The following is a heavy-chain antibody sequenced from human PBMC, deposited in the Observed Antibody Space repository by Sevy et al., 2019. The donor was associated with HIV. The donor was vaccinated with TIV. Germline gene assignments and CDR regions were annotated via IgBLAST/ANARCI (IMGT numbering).Heavy chain of an antibody. Sequence: GGSLRLSCAASGFTFSSYAMHWVRQAPGKGLEWVAVISYDGSNKYYADSVKGRFTISRDNSKNTLYLQLNSLRAEDTAVYYCARGVDIVVVRAAISAGWFDPWGQGTLVTVSS. CDR2: ISYDGSNK. D-gene: IGHD2-2*03. V-gene: IGHV3-30-3*01. J-gene: IGHJ5*02. CDR3: ARGVDIVVVRAAISAGWFDP. CDR1: GFTFSSYA.